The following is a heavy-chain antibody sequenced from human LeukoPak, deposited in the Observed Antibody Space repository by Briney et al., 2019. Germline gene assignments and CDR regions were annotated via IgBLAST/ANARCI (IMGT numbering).Heavy chain of an antibody. Sequence: GGSLRLSCEASGFIFGDYTMNWVRQAPGKGLEWVSSISSSSSYIYYADSVKGRFTISRDNAKNSLYLQMNSLRAEDTAVYYCARASGSYYLFDYWGQGTLVTVSS. CDR1: GFIFGDYT. V-gene: IGHV3-21*01. D-gene: IGHD1-26*01. CDR3: ARASGSYYLFDY. CDR2: ISSSSSYI. J-gene: IGHJ4*02.